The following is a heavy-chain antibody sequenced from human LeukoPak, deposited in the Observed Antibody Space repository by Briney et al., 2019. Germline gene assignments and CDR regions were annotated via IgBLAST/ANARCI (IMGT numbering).Heavy chain of an antibody. J-gene: IGHJ4*02. CDR2: IYHSGST. V-gene: IGHV4-38-2*02. D-gene: IGHD6-19*01. CDR3: ARALIAVAGTVGYYFDY. Sequence: SQTLSLTCTVSGYSISSGYYWGWIRQPPGKGLEWIGSIYHSGSTYYNPSLKSRVTISVDTSKNQFSLKLSSVTATDTAVYYCARALIAVAGTVGYYFDYWGQGTLVTVSS. CDR1: GYSISSGYY.